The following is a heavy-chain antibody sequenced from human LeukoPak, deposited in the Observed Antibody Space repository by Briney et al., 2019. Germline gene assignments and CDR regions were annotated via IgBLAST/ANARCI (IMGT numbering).Heavy chain of an antibody. CDR1: GGTFSSYA. CDR2: IIPIFGTA. D-gene: IGHD6-13*01. Sequence: GSSVKVSCKASGGTFSSYAISWVRQAPGQGLEWMGGIIPIFGTANYAQKFQGRVTITTDESTSTAYMELSSLRSEDTAVYYCARVTAAGTVYYYYMDVWGKGPTVTVSS. J-gene: IGHJ6*03. CDR3: ARVTAAGTVYYYYMDV. V-gene: IGHV1-69*05.